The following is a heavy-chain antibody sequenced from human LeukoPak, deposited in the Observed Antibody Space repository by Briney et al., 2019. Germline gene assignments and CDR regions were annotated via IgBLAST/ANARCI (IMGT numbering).Heavy chain of an antibody. CDR2: MNPNSGNT. Sequence: ASVKVSCKASGYTFTSYDINGVRQATGQGLEWMGWMNPNSGNTGYAQKFQGRVTMTRNTSISTAYMELSSLRSEDTAVYYCARVAAAAGPSDYWGQGTLVTVSS. CDR3: ARVAAAAGPSDY. V-gene: IGHV1-8*01. CDR1: GYTFTSYD. D-gene: IGHD6-13*01. J-gene: IGHJ4*02.